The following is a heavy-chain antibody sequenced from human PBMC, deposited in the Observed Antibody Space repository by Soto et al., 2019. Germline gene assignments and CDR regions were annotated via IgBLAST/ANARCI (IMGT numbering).Heavy chain of an antibody. Sequence: QLQLQESGPGLVKPSETLSLTCTVSGGSIISSSYYWGWIRQPPGKGLEWIGSLYYSGSTYYNPSLKSRVTISVDTPNNQFSLKLSSVTADDTAEYYCARQPEYIAAQVLNWFDPWCQGTLVTVSS. J-gene: IGHJ5*02. CDR1: GGSIISSSYY. V-gene: IGHV4-39*01. D-gene: IGHD6-6*01. CDR3: ARQPEYIAAQVLNWFDP. CDR2: LYYSGST.